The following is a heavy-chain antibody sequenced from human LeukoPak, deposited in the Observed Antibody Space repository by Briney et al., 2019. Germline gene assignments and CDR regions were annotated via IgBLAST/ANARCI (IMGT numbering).Heavy chain of an antibody. CDR2: IRNKANRYTT. CDR3: ARSPLGIAPFDY. V-gene: IGHV3-72*01. J-gene: IGHJ4*02. D-gene: IGHD7-27*01. CDR1: GFTFSDHH. Sequence: GGSLRLSCAASGFTFSDHHMDWVRQAPGEGLEWVARIRNKANRYTTESAASVKGRFPISRDDSENSLYLQMDSLKTEDTAVYYCARSPLGIAPFDYWGQGTLVTVSS.